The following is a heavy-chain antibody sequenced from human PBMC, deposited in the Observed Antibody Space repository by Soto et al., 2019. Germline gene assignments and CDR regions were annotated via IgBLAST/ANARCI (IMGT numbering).Heavy chain of an antibody. J-gene: IGHJ4*02. CDR1: GFTLSSCG. D-gene: IGHD6-19*01. Sequence: PGGSLRLSCAASGFTLSSCGMQWVRQAPGKGLEWVGVITYDGGSEHYADFVKGRFTISRDSSENTVYLQMNSLRVEDSAVYYCAKEQSSGYYRVVDYWGQGTLVTVSS. CDR2: ITYDGGSE. V-gene: IGHV3-30*18. CDR3: AKEQSSGYYRVVDY.